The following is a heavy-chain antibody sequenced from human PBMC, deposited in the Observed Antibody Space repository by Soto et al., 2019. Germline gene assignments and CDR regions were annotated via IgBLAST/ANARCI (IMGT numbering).Heavy chain of an antibody. CDR3: ARASGVYYDFWSGYPFDP. CDR1: GYTFTIYD. Sequence: ASVKVSCKASGYTFTIYDINWVRQATGQGLEWMGWMNPNSGNTGYAQKFQGRVTMTRNTSISTAYMELSSLRSEDTAVYYCARASGVYYDFWSGYPFDPWGQGTLVTVSS. D-gene: IGHD3-3*01. CDR2: MNPNSGNT. J-gene: IGHJ5*02. V-gene: IGHV1-8*01.